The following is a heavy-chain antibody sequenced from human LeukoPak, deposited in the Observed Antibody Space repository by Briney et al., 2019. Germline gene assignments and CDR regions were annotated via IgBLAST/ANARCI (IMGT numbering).Heavy chain of an antibody. CDR3: ARDPGGNYFGPGTHFAY. J-gene: IGHJ4*02. V-gene: IGHV1-46*01. Sequence: ASVKVSCKASGYTFIHYYMHWVRQARGQGLEWMGRIDGETGNTRYAQNFQGRVSMTRDTSTSTVYMELSSLRFEDTAVHYCARDPGGNYFGPGTHFAYWGQGALVTVSS. D-gene: IGHD3-10*01. CDR2: IDGETGNT. CDR1: GYTFIHYY.